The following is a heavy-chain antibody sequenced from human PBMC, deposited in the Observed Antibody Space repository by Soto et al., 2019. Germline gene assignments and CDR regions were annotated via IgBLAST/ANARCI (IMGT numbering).Heavy chain of an antibody. J-gene: IGHJ5*02. Sequence: GGSLRLSCEASGFTFNNYGMHWVRQAPGKGLEWVANIWYDGSNEYYGDSVKGRFTISRDNSKNTLYLQMNSLRPEDTAVYYCARDWVGGSSSVSSWGQGT. CDR2: IWYDGSNE. D-gene: IGHD3-10*01. CDR3: ARDWVGGSSSVSS. CDR1: GFTFNNYG. V-gene: IGHV3-33*01.